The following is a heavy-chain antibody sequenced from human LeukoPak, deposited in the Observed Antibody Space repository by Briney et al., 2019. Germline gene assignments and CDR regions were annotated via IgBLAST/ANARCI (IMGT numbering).Heavy chain of an antibody. Sequence: KSGGSLRLSCAASGFTFGDYYMSWIRQAPGKGLEWVSYISSSGTTIYYTDSVKGRFTISRDNAKNSLYLQMNSLRAEDTAVYYCARGRATVTEDDAFYLWGQGTMVTVSS. D-gene: IGHD4-17*01. CDR3: ARGRATVTEDDAFYL. CDR2: ISSSGTTI. J-gene: IGHJ3*01. V-gene: IGHV3-11*04. CDR1: GFTFGDYY.